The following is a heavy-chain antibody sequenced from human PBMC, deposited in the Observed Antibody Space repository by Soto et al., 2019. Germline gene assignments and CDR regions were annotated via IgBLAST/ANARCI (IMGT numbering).Heavy chain of an antibody. CDR2: IKNKADGGTA. J-gene: IGHJ4*02. CDR3: TTDPGDYQDF. D-gene: IGHD4-17*01. CDR1: GITFINAW. V-gene: IGHV3-15*01. Sequence: EEKLVESGGDMVKPGGYLRLSCETSGITFINAWMSWVRQAPGKGLEWVGRIKNKADGGTADYAAPVRGRFTISRDSSKNTLFLQMNSLESEDTDIYYCTTDPGDYQDFWGQGTLVTVSS.